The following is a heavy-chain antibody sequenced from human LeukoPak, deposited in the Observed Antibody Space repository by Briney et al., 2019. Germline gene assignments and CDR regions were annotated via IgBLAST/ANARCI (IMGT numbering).Heavy chain of an antibody. J-gene: IGHJ3*02. Sequence: GGSLRLSCAASGFTFSSYAMHWVRQAPGKGLEYVSAISSNGGSTYYANSVKGRFTISRDNSKNTLYLQMGSLRAEDMAVYYCARERIKDWNTDAFDIWGQGTMVTV. CDR2: ISSNGGST. V-gene: IGHV3-64*01. CDR3: ARERIKDWNTDAFDI. D-gene: IGHD1/OR15-1a*01. CDR1: GFTFSSYA.